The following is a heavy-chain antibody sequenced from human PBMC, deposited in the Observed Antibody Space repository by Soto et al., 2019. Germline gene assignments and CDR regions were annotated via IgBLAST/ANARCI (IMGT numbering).Heavy chain of an antibody. CDR1: GDIFSGYS. V-gene: IGHV1-69*12. J-gene: IGHJ4*02. D-gene: IGHD5-12*01. CDR2: IIPLFGST. CDR3: ARALGTGYDSGDY. Sequence: QVQLVQSGAEVKKPGSSVKVSCTASGDIFSGYSISWVRQAPGQGLEWMGGIIPLFGSTNYAPKFQGRVTTTADQSTNTGYMELSSLKSEDTAVYYCARALGTGYDSGDYWGQGTLVTVSS.